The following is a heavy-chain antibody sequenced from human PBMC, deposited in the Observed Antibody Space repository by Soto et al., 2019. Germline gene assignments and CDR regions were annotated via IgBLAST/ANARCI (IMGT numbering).Heavy chain of an antibody. V-gene: IGHV4-59*01. CDR2: IYYSGFT. CDR1: GDSISGYY. D-gene: IGHD6-19*01. Sequence: SETLSLTCTVSGDSISGYYWSWIRQPPGKGLEWIGYIYYSGFTNYNPSLKSRVTISVGTSKSQFSLKVNSVTAADTAVYYCARQAGLNWFDSWGQGTLVTVSS. CDR3: ARQAGLNWFDS. J-gene: IGHJ5*01.